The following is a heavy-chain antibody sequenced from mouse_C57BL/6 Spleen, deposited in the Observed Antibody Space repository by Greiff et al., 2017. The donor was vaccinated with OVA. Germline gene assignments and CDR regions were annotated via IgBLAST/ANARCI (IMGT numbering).Heavy chain of an antibody. Sequence: VQLQQSGPELVKPGASVKIPCKASGYTFTDYNMDWVKQSHGKSLEWIGDINPNNGGTIYNQKFKGKATLTVDKSSSTAYMELRSLTSEDTAVYYCARRVYYYGSSYGFDYWGQGTTLTVSS. V-gene: IGHV1-18*01. D-gene: IGHD1-1*01. CDR3: ARRVYYYGSSYGFDY. CDR1: GYTFTDYN. J-gene: IGHJ2*01. CDR2: INPNNGGT.